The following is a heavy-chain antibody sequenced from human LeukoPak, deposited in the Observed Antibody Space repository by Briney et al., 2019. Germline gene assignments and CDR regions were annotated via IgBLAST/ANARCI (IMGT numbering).Heavy chain of an antibody. CDR2: ISSSSSYI. CDR1: GFTFSSYS. V-gene: IGHV3-21*01. CDR3: ATNYYGSGSYLSPD. Sequence: PGGSLRLSCAASGFTFSSYSMNWVRQAPGKGLEWVSSISSSSSYIYYADSVKGRFTISRDNAKNPLYLQMNSLRAEDTAVYYCATNYYGSGSYLSPDWGQGTLVTVSS. J-gene: IGHJ4*02. D-gene: IGHD3-10*01.